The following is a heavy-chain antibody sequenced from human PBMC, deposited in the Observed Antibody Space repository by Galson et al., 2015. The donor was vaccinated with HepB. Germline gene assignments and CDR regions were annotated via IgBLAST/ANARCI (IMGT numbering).Heavy chain of an antibody. V-gene: IGHV1-24*01. CDR2: FDPEDGET. CDR3: ATVPGYCSGGSCYN. D-gene: IGHD2-15*01. Sequence: SVKVSCKVSGYTLTELSMHWVRQAPGKGLEWMGGFDPEDGETIYAQKFQGRVTMTEDTSTDTAYMELSSLRSEDTAVYYCATVPGYCSGGSCYNWGQGTLVTVSS. J-gene: IGHJ4*02. CDR1: GYTLTELS.